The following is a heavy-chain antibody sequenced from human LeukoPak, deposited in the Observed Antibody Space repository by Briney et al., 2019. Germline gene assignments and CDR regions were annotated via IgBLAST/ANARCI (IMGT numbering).Heavy chain of an antibody. D-gene: IGHD6-13*01. J-gene: IGHJ4*02. CDR3: ARDLKAQQLDY. Sequence: GGSLRLSCAASGFTFSSYSMNWVRQAPGKGLEWVSSISSSSSYIYYADSVKGRFTISRDNAKNSRYLQMNSLRAEDTAVYYCARDLKAQQLDYWGQGTLVTVSS. CDR1: GFTFSSYS. V-gene: IGHV3-21*01. CDR2: ISSSSSYI.